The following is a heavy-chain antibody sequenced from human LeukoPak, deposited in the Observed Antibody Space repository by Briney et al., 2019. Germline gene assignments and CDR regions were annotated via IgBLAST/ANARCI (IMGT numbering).Heavy chain of an antibody. D-gene: IGHD3-3*01. J-gene: IGHJ4*02. CDR3: AKGSGVVITYYFDY. CDR2: ISYDGSNK. V-gene: IGHV3-30-3*01. Sequence: GRSLRLSCAASGFTFSSYAMHWVRQAPGKGLEWVAIISYDGSNKYYADSVKGRFTISRDNSKNTLYLQMNSLRAEDTAVYYCAKGSGVVITYYFDYWGQGTLVTVSS. CDR1: GFTFSSYA.